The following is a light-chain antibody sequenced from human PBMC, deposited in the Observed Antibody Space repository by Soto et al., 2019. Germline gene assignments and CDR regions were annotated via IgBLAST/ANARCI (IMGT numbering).Light chain of an antibody. V-gene: IGLV2-23*01. CDR1: SSDVGSYDL. Sequence: QSALTQPASVSGSPGQSITISCTGTSSDVGSYDLVSWYQQHPGKAPKLMIYEXXXXXSGVTDRFSGSKSGNTASLTISGLQAEDEAEYYCSSYAGYSTSVVFGGGTKVTVL. CDR3: SSYAGYSTSVV. CDR2: EXX. J-gene: IGLJ2*01.